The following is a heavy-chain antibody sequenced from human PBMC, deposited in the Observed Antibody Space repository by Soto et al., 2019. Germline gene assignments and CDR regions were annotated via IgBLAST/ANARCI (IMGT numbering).Heavy chain of an antibody. V-gene: IGHV3-7*01. CDR1: GFSFNTFW. CDR2: IKEDGSEK. J-gene: IGHJ5*02. CDR3: AREAMIAGRVADWFDP. Sequence: PGGSRRLSCAASGFSFNTFWMNWVRQAPGKGLEWVANIKEDGSEKNYVDSVRGRFTISSDNAKNSLYLQMNSLRADDTAVYYCAREAMIAGRVADWFDPWGQGSLVTVSS. D-gene: IGHD6-6*01.